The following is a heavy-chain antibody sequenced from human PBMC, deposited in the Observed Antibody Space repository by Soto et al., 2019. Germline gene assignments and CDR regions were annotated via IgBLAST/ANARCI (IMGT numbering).Heavy chain of an antibody. CDR3: ARDHPHSYGVYYFDY. CDR2: IYFSGNT. CDR1: GGSITSSSFY. V-gene: IGHV4-39*07. J-gene: IGHJ4*02. D-gene: IGHD5-18*01. Sequence: SETLSLTCIVSGGSITSSSFYWAWIRQSPGKGLEWIGSIYFSGNTYYNPSLKSRVTISVDTSKNQASLKVNSVTAADTAVYYCARDHPHSYGVYYFDYWGQGTPVTVSS.